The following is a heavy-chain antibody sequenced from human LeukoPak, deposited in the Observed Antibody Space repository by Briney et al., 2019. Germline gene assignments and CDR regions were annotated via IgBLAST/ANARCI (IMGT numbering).Heavy chain of an antibody. Sequence: SETLSLTCAVYGGSFSGYYWSWIRQPPGKGLEWIGEINHSGSTNYNPSLKSRVTISVDTSKNQFSLKLSSVTAADTAVYYCARGYRQQLPPHAFDIWGQGTMVTVSS. J-gene: IGHJ3*02. CDR2: INHSGST. CDR3: ARGYRQQLPPHAFDI. CDR1: GGSFSGYY. D-gene: IGHD6-13*01. V-gene: IGHV4-34*01.